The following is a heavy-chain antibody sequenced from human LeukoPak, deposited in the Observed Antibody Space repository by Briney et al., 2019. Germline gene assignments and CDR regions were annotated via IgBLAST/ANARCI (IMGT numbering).Heavy chain of an antibody. V-gene: IGHV3-53*01. J-gene: IGHJ4*02. CDR2: IYSGGST. Sequence: GGSLRLSCAASGFTVSSNYMSWVRQAPGKGLEWVPVIYSGGSTYYADSVKGRFTISRDNSKNTLYLQMNSLRAEDTAVYYCARDWSHRCFDYWGQGTLVTVSS. D-gene: IGHD3-3*01. CDR1: GFTVSSNY. CDR3: ARDWSHRCFDY.